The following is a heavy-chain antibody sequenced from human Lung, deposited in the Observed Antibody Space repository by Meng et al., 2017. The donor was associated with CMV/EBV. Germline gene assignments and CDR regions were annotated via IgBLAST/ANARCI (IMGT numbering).Heavy chain of an antibody. Sequence: LSLTCAASGFTFSSYAMHWVRQAPGKGLEWVAVISYDGSNKYYADSVKGRFTISRDNSKNTLYLQMNSLRAEDTAVYYCARLGVVVPAAQTPAFDIGXQGPXVTV. CDR1: GFTFSSYA. CDR3: ARLGVVVPAAQTPAFDI. V-gene: IGHV3-30*04. J-gene: IGHJ3*02. D-gene: IGHD2-2*01. CDR2: ISYDGSNK.